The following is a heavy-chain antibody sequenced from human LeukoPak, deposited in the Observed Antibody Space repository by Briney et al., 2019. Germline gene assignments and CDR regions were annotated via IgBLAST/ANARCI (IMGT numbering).Heavy chain of an antibody. Sequence: SETLSLTCTVSGGSISSSSYYWGWIRQPPGRGLEWIGSIYYSGSTYYNPSLKSRVTISVDTSKNQFSLKLSSVTAADTAVYYCARDSGVLWFGESRLGGQGTLVTVSS. J-gene: IGHJ4*02. CDR2: IYYSGST. D-gene: IGHD3-10*01. V-gene: IGHV4-39*07. CDR1: GGSISSSSYY. CDR3: ARDSGVLWFGESRL.